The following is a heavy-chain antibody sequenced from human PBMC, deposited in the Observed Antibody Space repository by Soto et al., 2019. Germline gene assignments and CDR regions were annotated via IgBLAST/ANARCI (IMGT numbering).Heavy chain of an antibody. CDR1: GFTFSSYA. CDR2: ISYDGSNK. CDR3: ARDHEYSNYYYYYGMDV. J-gene: IGHJ6*02. Sequence: QVQLVESGGGVVQPGRSLRLSCAASGFTFSSYAMHWVRQAPGKGLEWVAVISYDGSNKYYADSVKGRFTISRDNSKNTLYLQMNSLRAEDTAVYYCARDHEYSNYYYYYGMDVWGQGTTVTVSS. D-gene: IGHD4-4*01. V-gene: IGHV3-30-3*01.